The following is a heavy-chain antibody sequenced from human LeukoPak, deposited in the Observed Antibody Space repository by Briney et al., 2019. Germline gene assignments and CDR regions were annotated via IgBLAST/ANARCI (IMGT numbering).Heavy chain of an antibody. V-gene: IGHV3-48*01. J-gene: IGHJ4*02. CDR2: ISYSSSNI. D-gene: IGHD6-13*01. CDR3: ARMAAAGYFDY. CDR1: GFTFSTYN. Sequence: GGSLRLSCAASGFTFSTYNMNWVRQAPGNGLGWGSYISYSSSNIYYADSVKGRFTISRDYAKNSLYLQMNSLRAEDTAVYYCARMAAAGYFDYWGQGTLVTVSS.